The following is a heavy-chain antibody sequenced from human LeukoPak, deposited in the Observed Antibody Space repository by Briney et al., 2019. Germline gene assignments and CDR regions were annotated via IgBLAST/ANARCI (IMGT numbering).Heavy chain of an antibody. CDR1: GFTFSSYG. V-gene: IGHV3-33*01. CDR2: IWYDGSNK. Sequence: GRSLRLSCAASGFTFSSYGMHGVRQAPGKGLEGVAVIWYDGSNKYYADSVKGRFTISRDNSKNTLYLQMNSLRAEDTAVYYCARDRGSSWYGYHWFDPWGQGTLVTVSS. J-gene: IGHJ5*02. D-gene: IGHD6-13*01. CDR3: ARDRGSSWYGYHWFDP.